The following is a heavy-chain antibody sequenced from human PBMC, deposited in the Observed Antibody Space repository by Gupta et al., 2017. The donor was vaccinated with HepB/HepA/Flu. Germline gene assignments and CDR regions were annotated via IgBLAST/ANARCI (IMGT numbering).Heavy chain of an antibody. CDR3: ARFMAAVGSGINWFDP. Sequence: QVQLQASVPGLVSPSETLSLTCTVSNGSISTNFWSWLRQHPGKGLEVIGYISRRGSTNYNPSLKSRVTISVDTSRNQFSLRLNSVTAADTAVYYCARFMAAVGSGINWFDPWGQGTLVTVSS. CDR2: ISRRGST. CDR1: NGSISTNF. D-gene: IGHD6-13*01. J-gene: IGHJ5*02. V-gene: IGHV4-59*01.